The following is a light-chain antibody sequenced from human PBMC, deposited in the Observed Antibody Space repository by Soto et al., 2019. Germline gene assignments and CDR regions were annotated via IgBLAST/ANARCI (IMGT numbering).Light chain of an antibody. J-gene: IGKJ3*01. V-gene: IGKV1-39*01. CDR3: QQSYNIPLT. Sequence: DIQMTQSPSSLSASVGDTVTITCRASQTINSYLNWYQQKPGQAPKLLIYVASSLQSGAPSRFSGRGSGTDFTLTISSLEPEDFATYYCQQSYNIPLTFGPGTKVDIK. CDR2: VAS. CDR1: QTINSY.